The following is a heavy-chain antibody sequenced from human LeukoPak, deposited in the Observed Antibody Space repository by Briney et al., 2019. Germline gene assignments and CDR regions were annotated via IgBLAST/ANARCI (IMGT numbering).Heavy chain of an antibody. D-gene: IGHD2-15*01. CDR1: GFTFSSYS. CDR3: AIRWPNSH. J-gene: IGHJ4*02. V-gene: IGHV3-66*04. Sequence: PGGSLRLSCAASGFTFSSYSMNWVRQAPGKGLEWVSVIYSGGSTYYADSVKGRFTISRDNSKNTLYLQMNSLRAEDTAVYYCAIRWPNSHWGQGTLVTVSS. CDR2: IYSGGST.